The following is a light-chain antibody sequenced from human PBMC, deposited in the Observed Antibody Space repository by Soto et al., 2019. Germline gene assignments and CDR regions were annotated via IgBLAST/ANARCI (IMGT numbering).Light chain of an antibody. CDR2: GAS. V-gene: IGKV3-20*01. CDR1: QTVSSRF. CDR3: QQYGSSWT. Sequence: EILLTQSPGTLSLSPGERATLSCRASQTVSSRFFAWYQQKPGQAPRLLIYGASNRATGIPDRLSGSGSGTDFTLTISRMEPEDFAVYSCQQYGSSWTFGQGTKVDIK. J-gene: IGKJ1*01.